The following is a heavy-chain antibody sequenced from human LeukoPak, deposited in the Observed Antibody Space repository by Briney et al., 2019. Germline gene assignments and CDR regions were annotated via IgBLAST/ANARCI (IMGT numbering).Heavy chain of an antibody. V-gene: IGHV3-66*01. CDR3: ARGGDSLHY. CDR2: IYSGGST. J-gene: IGHJ4*02. D-gene: IGHD3-10*01. Sequence: GGSLRLSCAASGFTVSSNFMTWVRQAPGKGLEWVSVIYSGGSTYYADSVKDRYTISRDNSKNMLYLQMNSLRAEDTAVYYCARGGDSLHYWGQGTLVTVSS. CDR1: GFTVSSNF.